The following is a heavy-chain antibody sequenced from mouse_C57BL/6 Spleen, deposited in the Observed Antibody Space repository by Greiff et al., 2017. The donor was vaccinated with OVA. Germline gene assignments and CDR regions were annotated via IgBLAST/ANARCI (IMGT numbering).Heavy chain of an antibody. J-gene: IGHJ2*01. CDR2: INPNNGGT. V-gene: IGHV1-22*01. CDR3: ARYGYYYGSSWDYFDY. Sequence: VHVKQSGPELVKPGASVKMSCKASGYTFTDYNMHWVKQSHGKSLEWIGYINPNNGGTSYNQKFKGKATLTVNKSSSTAYMELRSLTSEDSAVYYCARYGYYYGSSWDYFDYWGQGTTLTVSS. D-gene: IGHD1-1*01. CDR1: GYTFTDYN.